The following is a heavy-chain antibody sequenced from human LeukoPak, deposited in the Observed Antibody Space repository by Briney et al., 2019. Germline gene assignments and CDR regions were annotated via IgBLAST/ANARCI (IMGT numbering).Heavy chain of an antibody. Sequence: GGSLRLSCTTSGFTFGNYAMTWVRQAPGKGLEWVAFIRYDGSNKYYADSVKGRFTISRDNSKNTLYLQMNSLRAEDTAVYYCAKVLEQWLAIDYWGQGTLVTVSS. CDR2: IRYDGSNK. CDR3: AKVLEQWLAIDY. CDR1: GFTFGNYA. V-gene: IGHV3-30*02. J-gene: IGHJ4*02. D-gene: IGHD6-19*01.